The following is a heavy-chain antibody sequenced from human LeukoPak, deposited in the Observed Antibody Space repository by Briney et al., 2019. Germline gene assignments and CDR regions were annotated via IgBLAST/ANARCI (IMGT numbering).Heavy chain of an antibody. CDR1: GFSFSSYS. J-gene: IGHJ4*02. V-gene: IGHV3-48*01. Sequence: PGGSLRLSCAASGFSFSSYSMDWFRQAPGKGLDWISYSSGSSDTIYYAESVQGRFTMSRDNAKNSVFLQMNSLKAEDTAVYYCARVRIGGAMPPENALDYWSQGILVTVSS. CDR2: SSGSSDTI. D-gene: IGHD3-16*01. CDR3: ARVRIGGAMPPENALDY.